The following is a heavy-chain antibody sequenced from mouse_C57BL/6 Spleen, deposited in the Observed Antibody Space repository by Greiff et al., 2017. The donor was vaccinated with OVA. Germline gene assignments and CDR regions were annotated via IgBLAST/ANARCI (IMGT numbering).Heavy chain of an antibody. CDR3: TTKGYDYGFAY. J-gene: IGHJ3*01. Sequence: EVQLQQSGAELVRPGASVKLSCTASGFNIKDDYMHWVKQRPEQGLEWIGWIDPENGDTEYASKFQGKATITADTSSNTAYLQLSSLTSEDTAVYYCTTKGYDYGFAYWGQGTLVTVSA. CDR1: GFNIKDDY. D-gene: IGHD2-4*01. V-gene: IGHV14-4*01. CDR2: IDPENGDT.